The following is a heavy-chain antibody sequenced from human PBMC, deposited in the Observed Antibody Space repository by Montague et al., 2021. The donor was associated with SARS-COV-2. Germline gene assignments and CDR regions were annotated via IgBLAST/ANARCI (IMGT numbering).Heavy chain of an antibody. D-gene: IGHD3-16*01. V-gene: IGHV4-59*08. CDR3: ARNYDHSSCVDS. J-gene: IGHJ4*02. CDR1: GGSISSDY. CDR2: AYYRGNT. Sequence: SETLSLTCTVSGGSISSDYWTWIRQPPGKGLEWIGFAYYRGNTYXNPSLRGRVTISVDTSSNHFSLTLSSVTAADTAIYYCARNYDHSSCVDSWGQGTLVTVSS.